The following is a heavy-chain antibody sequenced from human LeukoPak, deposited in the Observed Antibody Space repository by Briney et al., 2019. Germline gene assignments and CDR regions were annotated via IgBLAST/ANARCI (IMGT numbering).Heavy chain of an antibody. CDR1: GFTFSSYA. Sequence: GGSLRLSCAASGFTFSSYAMSWVRQAPGKGLEWVSALSGSGGSTYYADSVKGRFTISRDNSRSTLYLQMNSLRVEDTAVYYCARGFNGGNLDFWGQGTTVTVSS. D-gene: IGHD4-23*01. CDR2: LSGSGGST. CDR3: ARGFNGGNLDF. J-gene: IGHJ6*02. V-gene: IGHV3-23*01.